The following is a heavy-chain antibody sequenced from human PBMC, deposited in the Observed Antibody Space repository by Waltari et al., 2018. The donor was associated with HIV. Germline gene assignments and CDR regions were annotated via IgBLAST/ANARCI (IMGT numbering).Heavy chain of an antibody. CDR2: INAGNGNT. CDR3: ARMKAVAGTHYYYYYGMDV. Sequence: QVQLVQSGAEVKKPGASVKVSCKASGYTFTSYAMHWVRQAPGPRLEWMGWINAGNGNTKYSQKFQGRVTITRDTSASTAYMELSSLRSEDTAVYYCARMKAVAGTHYYYYYGMDVWGQGTTVTVSS. V-gene: IGHV1-3*01. CDR1: GYTFTSYA. D-gene: IGHD6-19*01. J-gene: IGHJ6*02.